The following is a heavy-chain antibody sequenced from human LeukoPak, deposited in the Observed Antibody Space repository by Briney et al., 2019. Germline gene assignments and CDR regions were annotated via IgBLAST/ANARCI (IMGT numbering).Heavy chain of an antibody. CDR1: GFTFSSYS. D-gene: IGHD4-23*01. V-gene: IGHV3-21*01. J-gene: IGHJ4*02. CDR2: ISSSSSYI. Sequence: GGSLRLSCAASGFTFSSYSMNWVRQAPGKGLGWVSSISSSSSYIYYADSVKGRFTISRDNAKNSLYLQMNSLRAEDTAVYYCASPFGGFDYWGQGTLVTVSS. CDR3: ASPFGGFDY.